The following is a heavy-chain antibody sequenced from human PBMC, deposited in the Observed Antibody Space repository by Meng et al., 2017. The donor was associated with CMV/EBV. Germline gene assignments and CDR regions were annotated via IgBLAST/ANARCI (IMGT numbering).Heavy chain of an antibody. CDR1: GFTFSNYW. CDR3: ASIAAPGPESDF. Sequence: GESLKISCAASGFTFSNYWMHWVRQAPGKGLVWVSRINSGGSSTTYADSVKGRFTISRDNAKNTLYLQMNSLRAEDTAVYYCASIAAPGPESDFWGQGTLVTVSS. V-gene: IGHV3-74*01. D-gene: IGHD6-13*01. CDR2: INSGGSST. J-gene: IGHJ4*02.